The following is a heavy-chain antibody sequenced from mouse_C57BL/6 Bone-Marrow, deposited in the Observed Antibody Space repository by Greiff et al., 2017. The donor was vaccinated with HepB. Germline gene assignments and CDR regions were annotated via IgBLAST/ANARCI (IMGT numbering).Heavy chain of an antibody. CDR1: GYSITSGYY. CDR3: AEGPYYFDY. J-gene: IGHJ2*01. CDR2: ISYDGSN. Sequence: EVKLQESGPGLVKPSQSLSLTCSVTGYSITSGYYWNWIRQFPGNKLEWMGYISYDGSNNYNPSLKNRISITRDTSKNQFFLKLNSVTTEDTATYYCAEGPYYFDYWGQGTTLTVSS. V-gene: IGHV3-6*01.